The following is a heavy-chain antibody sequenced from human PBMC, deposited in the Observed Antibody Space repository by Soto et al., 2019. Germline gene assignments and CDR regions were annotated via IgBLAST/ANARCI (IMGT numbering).Heavy chain of an antibody. V-gene: IGHV3-20*01. CDR1: GFTFDDYG. CDR2: INWNGGST. CDR3: ARDKRTGYDYIWGSYGLDAFDI. D-gene: IGHD3-16*01. Sequence: EVQLVESGGGVVRPGGSLRLSCAASGFTFDDYGMSWVRQAPGKGLEWVSGINWNGGSTGYADSVKGRFTISRDNAKNSLYLQMNSLGAEDTALYHCARDKRTGYDYIWGSYGLDAFDIWGRGTMVTVSS. J-gene: IGHJ3*02.